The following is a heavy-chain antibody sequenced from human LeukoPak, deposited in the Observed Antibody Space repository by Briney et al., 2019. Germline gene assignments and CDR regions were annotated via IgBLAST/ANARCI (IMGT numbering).Heavy chain of an antibody. J-gene: IGHJ4*02. CDR2: INHSGST. CDR3: ARSRITMVRGVINCFDY. D-gene: IGHD3-10*01. V-gene: IGHV4-34*01. Sequence: SETLSLTCAVYGGSFSGYYWSWIRQPPGKGLEWIGEINHSGSTNYNPSLKSRVTISVDTSKNQFSLKLSSVTAADTAVYYCARSRITMVRGVINCFDYWGQGTLVTVSS. CDR1: GGSFSGYY.